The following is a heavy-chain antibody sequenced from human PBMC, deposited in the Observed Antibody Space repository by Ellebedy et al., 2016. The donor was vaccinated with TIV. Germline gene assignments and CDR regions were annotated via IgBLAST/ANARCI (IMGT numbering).Heavy chain of an antibody. CDR1: GFTFSSYG. CDR3: AREGVWDGHD. Sequence: GESLKISXAASGFTFSSYGMHWVRQAPGKGLEWVAVIWYDGSNKYYADSVKGRFTISRDNSKNTLYLQMNSLRAEDTAVYYCAREGVWDGHDWGQGTLVTVSS. CDR2: IWYDGSNK. D-gene: IGHD1-26*01. V-gene: IGHV3-33*01. J-gene: IGHJ4*02.